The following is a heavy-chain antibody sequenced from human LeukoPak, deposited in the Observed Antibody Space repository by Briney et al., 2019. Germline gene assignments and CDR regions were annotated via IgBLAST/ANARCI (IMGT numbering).Heavy chain of an antibody. CDR3: ARVRYVRDGYNSVSYFDY. D-gene: IGHD5-24*01. CDR1: GGSISSHY. J-gene: IGHJ4*02. CDR2: IYYSGST. V-gene: IGHV4-59*11. Sequence: SETLSLTCTVSGGSISSHYWSWIRQPPGKGLEWIGYIYYSGSTNYNPSLKSRVTISVDTSKNQFSLKLSSVTAADTAVYYCARVRYVRDGYNSVSYFDYWGQGTLVTVSS.